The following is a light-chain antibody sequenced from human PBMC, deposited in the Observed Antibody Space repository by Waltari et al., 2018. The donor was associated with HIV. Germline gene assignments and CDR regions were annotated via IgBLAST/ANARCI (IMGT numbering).Light chain of an antibody. Sequence: QSALTQPASVSGSPGQSITISCNATAVDIGYMTFVSCYQQFSGRAPQLIIYGGSTRSSRVSHLFSASHSGKTASLTISVLQTADEAIYYCCAYVGTLTPAFGGGTQLTVL. CDR3: CAYVGTLTPA. CDR1: AVDIGYMTF. V-gene: IGLV2-23*01. J-gene: IGLJ3*02. CDR2: GGS.